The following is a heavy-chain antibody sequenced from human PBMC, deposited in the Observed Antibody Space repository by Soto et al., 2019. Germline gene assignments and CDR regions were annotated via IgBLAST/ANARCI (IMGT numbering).Heavy chain of an antibody. CDR1: GVSFNNNG. J-gene: IGHJ6*02. Sequence: QVQLVQSGAEVKKPGSSVKVSCKTSGVSFNNNGIGWVRQAPGHGLEWMGGVSPPFRTSNDARKFQGRISITGDASTGKVNMELSSLASEDTAEYYGASVLYYGSGSYSIYGMDVWGQGTTVTVSS. CDR3: ASVLYYGSGSYSIYGMDV. V-gene: IGHV1-69*01. D-gene: IGHD3-10*01. CDR2: VSPPFRTS.